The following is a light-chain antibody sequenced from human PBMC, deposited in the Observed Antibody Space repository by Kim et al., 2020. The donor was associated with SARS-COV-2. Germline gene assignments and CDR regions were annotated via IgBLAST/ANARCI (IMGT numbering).Light chain of an antibody. CDR1: SSDVGSYDL. Sequence: QSALTQPAPVSGSPGQSFTISCTGTSSDVGSYDLVSWYQQHPGKAPKLMIYEVIKRPSGVSNRFSGSKSGNTASLTISGLQAEDEADYYCCSYAGSSTLVFDGGTKLTVL. CDR3: CSYAGSSTLV. CDR2: EVI. J-gene: IGLJ3*02. V-gene: IGLV2-23*02.